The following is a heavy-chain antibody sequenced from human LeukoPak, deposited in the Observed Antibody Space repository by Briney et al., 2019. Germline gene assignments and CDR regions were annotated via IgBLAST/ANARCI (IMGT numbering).Heavy chain of an antibody. CDR1: GGSFSGYY. CDR3: ARGGWFGESPFDY. J-gene: IGHJ4*02. V-gene: IGHV4-34*01. CDR2: INHSGST. Sequence: SETLSLTCAVYGGSFSGYYWSWIRQPAGKGLQWIGEINHSGSTNYNPSLKSRVTISVDTSKNQFSLKLSSVTAADTAVYYCARGGWFGESPFDYWGQGTLVTVSS. D-gene: IGHD3-10*01.